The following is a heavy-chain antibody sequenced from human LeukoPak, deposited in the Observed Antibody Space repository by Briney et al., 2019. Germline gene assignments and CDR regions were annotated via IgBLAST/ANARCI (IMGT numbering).Heavy chain of an antibody. CDR3: VKALTGSDDF. V-gene: IGHV3-74*01. CDR1: GFSFSRSW. J-gene: IGHJ4*02. Sequence: GGSLRLSCAASGFSFSRSWMHWVRQPPGKGLVWVSRINDDGTIISYGDPVKGRFTISRDNAKNTLYLQMSSLRVDDTGVYYCVKALTGSDDFWGQGTLVTVSS. D-gene: IGHD1-20*01. CDR2: INDDGTII.